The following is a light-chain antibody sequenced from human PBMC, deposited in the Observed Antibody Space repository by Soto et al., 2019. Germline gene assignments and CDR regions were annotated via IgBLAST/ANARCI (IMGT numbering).Light chain of an antibody. V-gene: IGKV1-5*01. CDR3: QQYNSYSPWT. Sequence: DIQMTQSPSTLSASLGDRVTITCRASQSISSWLAWYQQKPGKAPKLLIYDASSLDSGVPSRFSGSGSGTEFTLTISSLQPDDFATYYCQQYNSYSPWTFGQGTKVEIK. J-gene: IGKJ1*01. CDR2: DAS. CDR1: QSISSW.